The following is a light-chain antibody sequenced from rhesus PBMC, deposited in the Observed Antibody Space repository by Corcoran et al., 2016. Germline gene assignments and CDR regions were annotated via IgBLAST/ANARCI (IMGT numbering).Light chain of an antibody. J-gene: IGKJ1*01. Sequence: DIQMTQSPSSLSASVGDKVTITCRASQGISSWLAWYQQKPGKDPKLLIYAASSLQSGVPSRFSGSGSVTDYTLTISRLQPEDFATYYCQQDYNTPWTFGQGTKVEIK. CDR2: AAS. CDR3: QQDYNTPWT. V-gene: IGKV1-18*01. CDR1: QGISSW.